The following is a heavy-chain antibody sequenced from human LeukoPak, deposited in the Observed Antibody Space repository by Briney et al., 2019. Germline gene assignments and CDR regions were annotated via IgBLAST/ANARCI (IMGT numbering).Heavy chain of an antibody. CDR3: ASSCSSTSCYLYDAFDI. D-gene: IGHD2-2*01. CDR1: GFTFSSYE. CDR2: ISSSGSTI. J-gene: IGHJ3*02. V-gene: IGHV3-48*03. Sequence: PGGSLRLSCAASGFTFSSYEMNWVRQAPGKGLEWVSYISSSGSTIYYADSVKGRFTISRDNAKNSLYLQMNSLRAEDTAVYYCASSCSSTSCYLYDAFDIWGQGTMVTVSS.